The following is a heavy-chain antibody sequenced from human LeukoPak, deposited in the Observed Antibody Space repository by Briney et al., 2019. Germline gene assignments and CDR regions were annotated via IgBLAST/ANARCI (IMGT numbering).Heavy chain of an antibody. CDR1: GYTFTSYY. Sequence: ASMKVSCKASGYTFTSYYMHWVRQAPGQGLEWMGIINPSGGSTSYAQKFQGRVTMTRDTSTSTVYMELSSLRSEDTAVYYCARDRQYYYDSSGYYASAFDIWGQGTMVTVSS. D-gene: IGHD3-22*01. J-gene: IGHJ3*02. CDR2: INPSGGST. CDR3: ARDRQYYYDSSGYYASAFDI. V-gene: IGHV1-46*01.